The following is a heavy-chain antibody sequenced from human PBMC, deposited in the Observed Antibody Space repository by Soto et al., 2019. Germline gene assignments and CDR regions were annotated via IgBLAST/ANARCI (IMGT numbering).Heavy chain of an antibody. Sequence: EVQLVESGGGLVKPGGSLRLSCAASGFTLTDAWMNWVRQAPGKGPEWVGRIKSKSDGGTTDYVAPVKGRFIISRDESKNTLYLQMNSLKSEDTAAYYCNTVSPFDYWGQGTQVTVSS. CDR3: NTVSPFDY. CDR1: GFTLTDAW. J-gene: IGHJ4*02. CDR2: IKSKSDGGTT. V-gene: IGHV3-15*07.